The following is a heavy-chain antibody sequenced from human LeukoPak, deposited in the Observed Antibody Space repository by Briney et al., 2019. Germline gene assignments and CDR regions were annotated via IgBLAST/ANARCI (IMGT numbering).Heavy chain of an antibody. D-gene: IGHD6-6*01. CDR1: GGSISSYY. J-gene: IGHJ4*02. V-gene: IGHV4-59*08. CDR3: ARSSIAARRDFDY. Sequence: PSETLSLTCTVSGGSISSYYWSWIRQPPGKGLEWIGYIYYSGSTNYNPSLKSRVTISVDTSKNQFSLKLSSVTAADTAVYYCARSSIAARRDFDYWGQGTLVTVSS. CDR2: IYYSGST.